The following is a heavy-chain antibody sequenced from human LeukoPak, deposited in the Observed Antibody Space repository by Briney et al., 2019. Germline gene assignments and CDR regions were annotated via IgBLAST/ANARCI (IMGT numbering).Heavy chain of an antibody. V-gene: IGHV3-7*03. CDR3: AKGGAPITNNWFDP. CDR1: GFTSGSYW. CDR2: IKQDGSEK. Sequence: GGSLRLSCGASGFTSGSYWMSWVRQAPGKGLEWVANIKQDGSEKYYVYSVKGRFTISRDNAKNSLYLQMNSLRVEDTAVYYCAKGGAPITNNWFDPWGQGTLVTVSS. D-gene: IGHD1-26*01. J-gene: IGHJ5*02.